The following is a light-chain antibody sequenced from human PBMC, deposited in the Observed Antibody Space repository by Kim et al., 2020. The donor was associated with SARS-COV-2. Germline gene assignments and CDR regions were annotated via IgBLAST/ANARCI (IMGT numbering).Light chain of an antibody. V-gene: IGLV3-1*01. Sequence: VSPGQTASITCSGDNLAYRYASWYQQKAGQSPLLVIYQHSKRPSGIPERFSASTSGSTATLTISGTQPLDEADYYCQAWDSNTVIFGRGTQLTVL. CDR1: NLAYRY. J-gene: IGLJ2*01. CDR3: QAWDSNTVI. CDR2: QHS.